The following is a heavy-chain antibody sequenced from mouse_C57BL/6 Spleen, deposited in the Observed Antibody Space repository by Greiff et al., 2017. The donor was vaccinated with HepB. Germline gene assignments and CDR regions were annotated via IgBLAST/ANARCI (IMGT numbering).Heavy chain of an antibody. Sequence: EVQLVESGGGLVKPGGSLKLSCAASGFTFSSYAMSWVRQTPEKRLEWVATISDGGSYTYYPDNVKGRFTISRDNAKNNQYLQMSHLKSEDTAMYYCAREDYYGSSYFDYWGQGTTLTVSS. V-gene: IGHV5-4*01. J-gene: IGHJ2*01. D-gene: IGHD1-1*01. CDR3: AREDYYGSSYFDY. CDR2: ISDGGSYT. CDR1: GFTFSSYA.